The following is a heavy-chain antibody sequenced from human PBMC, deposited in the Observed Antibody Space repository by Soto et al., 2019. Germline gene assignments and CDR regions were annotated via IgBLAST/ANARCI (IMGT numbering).Heavy chain of an antibody. V-gene: IGHV4-61*01. CDR2: IYYSGTT. D-gene: IGHD3-16*01. CDR1: GASVSSASYY. Sequence: SETLSLTCPVSGASVSSASYYWSWLRQPPGKGLEWMGYIYYSGTTDYKPSLKSRVTISQDTSSNQFSLTMNSVNASDTAVHYCARDWGPYWFDSWGQGILVTVSS. CDR3: ARDWGPYWFDS. J-gene: IGHJ5*01.